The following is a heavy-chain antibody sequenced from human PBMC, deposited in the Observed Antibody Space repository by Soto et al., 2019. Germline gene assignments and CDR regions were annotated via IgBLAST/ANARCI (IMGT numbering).Heavy chain of an antibody. D-gene: IGHD4-17*01. CDR1: GDSISSGAYY. CDR2: IYYSGDT. J-gene: IGHJ1*01. CDR3: ARDPYGDYVFQYFQH. Sequence: SETLSLTCTVSGDSISSGAYYWSWIRQRPGKGLEWIGYIYYSGDTSYNPSLKSRVTISMHRSENQFSLKLTSVTAADTAVYYCARDPYGDYVFQYFQHWGQGTLVTVSS. V-gene: IGHV4-31*03.